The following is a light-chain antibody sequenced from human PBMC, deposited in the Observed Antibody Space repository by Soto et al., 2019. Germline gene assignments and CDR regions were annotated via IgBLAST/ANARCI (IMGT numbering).Light chain of an antibody. J-gene: IGLJ1*01. CDR1: SSNIGSNT. CDR3: AAWDDSLNGSYV. Sequence: QSVLPQPPSASVTPGQRVTISCSGSSSNIGSNTVNWHQQLPGTAPKLLIYSNNQRPSGVPDRFSGSKSGTSASLAISGLQSEDEADYYCAAWDDSLNGSYVFGTGTKVTVL. CDR2: SNN. V-gene: IGLV1-44*01.